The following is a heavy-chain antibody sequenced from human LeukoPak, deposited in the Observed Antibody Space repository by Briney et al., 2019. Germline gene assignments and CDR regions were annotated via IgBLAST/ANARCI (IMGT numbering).Heavy chain of an antibody. V-gene: IGHV3-74*01. J-gene: IGHJ5*02. CDR1: GFSLSGCW. CDR3: ARDPRNVGLAP. D-gene: IGHD2-15*01. Sequence: GGSLRLSCVASGFSLSGCWMYWVRQAPGKGLMYISRNNGGGSTTNYADVVKGRFTMSRDNVKNTLYLQMNSLRVEDTAVYYCARDPRNVGLAPWGQGTLVTVSS. CDR2: NNGGGSTT.